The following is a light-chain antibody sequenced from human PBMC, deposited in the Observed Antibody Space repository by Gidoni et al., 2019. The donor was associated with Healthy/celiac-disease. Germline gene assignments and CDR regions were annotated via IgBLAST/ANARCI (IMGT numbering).Light chain of an antibody. CDR3: QQYYSTPYT. J-gene: IGKJ2*01. CDR2: WAS. CDR1: QRVLYSSNNKNY. V-gene: IGKV4-1*01. Sequence: DIVMTQSPDSLAVSLGERATINCKSSQRVLYSSNNKNYLAWYQQKPGQPPKLLISWASTRESGVPDRFSGSGSGTDFTLTISSLQAEDVAVYYCQQYYSTPYTFGQXTKLEIK.